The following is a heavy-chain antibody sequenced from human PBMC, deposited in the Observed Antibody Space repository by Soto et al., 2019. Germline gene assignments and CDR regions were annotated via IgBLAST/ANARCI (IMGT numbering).Heavy chain of an antibody. D-gene: IGHD1-1*01. V-gene: IGHV3-30*18. CDR1: GFNFSTYG. Sequence: GGSLRLSCVASGFNFSTYGIHWVRQAPGKGLEWAAVISYNANNKFYADSVKGRFTISRDNSKNTVYLEMNSLRPEDTVVYYCAKVETTTTGSNNWLDPWGQGTLVTVSS. CDR2: ISYNANNK. J-gene: IGHJ5*02. CDR3: AKVETTTTGSNNWLDP.